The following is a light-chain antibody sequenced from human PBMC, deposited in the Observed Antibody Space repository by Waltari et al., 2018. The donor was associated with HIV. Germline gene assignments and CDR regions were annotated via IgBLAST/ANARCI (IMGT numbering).Light chain of an antibody. V-gene: IGLV2-14*03. CDR2: DVI. Sequence: ALTQPASVSGSPGQSITISCSGNNDDIGLYNYVSWYQLPPGKVPKLIIYDVIERPSGISNRFSGSKSDNTASLNISRLQTEDEADYYCASYRNNTFYVFGSGTKVTV. CDR3: ASYRNNTFYV. CDR1: NDDIGLYNY. J-gene: IGLJ1*01.